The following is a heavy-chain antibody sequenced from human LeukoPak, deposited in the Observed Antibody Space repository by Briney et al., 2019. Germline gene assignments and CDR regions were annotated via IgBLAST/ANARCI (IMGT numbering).Heavy chain of an antibody. D-gene: IGHD5-24*01. CDR3: ARSDGYNAGYFDY. Sequence: ASVKVSCKASGYTFTGYYMHWVRQAPGQGLEWMGWINPNSGGTNYAQKFQGRVTMTRDTSISTAYMELSRLRSDDTAVYYCARSDGYNAGYFDYWGQGTLVTVSS. V-gene: IGHV1-2*02. CDR2: INPNSGGT. CDR1: GYTFTGYY. J-gene: IGHJ4*02.